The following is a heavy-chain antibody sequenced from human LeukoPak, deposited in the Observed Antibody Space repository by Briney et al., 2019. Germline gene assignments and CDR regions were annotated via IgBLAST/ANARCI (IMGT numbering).Heavy chain of an antibody. CDR3: ARDDGSGIDY. Sequence: GGPLRLSCAASGLTFSSYSMNWVRQAPGKGLEWVSSISSSSSYIYYADSVKGRFTISRDNAKNSLYLQMNSLRAEDTAVYYCARDDGSGIDYWGQGTLVTVSS. V-gene: IGHV3-21*01. D-gene: IGHD3-10*01. CDR2: ISSSSSYI. CDR1: GLTFSSYS. J-gene: IGHJ4*02.